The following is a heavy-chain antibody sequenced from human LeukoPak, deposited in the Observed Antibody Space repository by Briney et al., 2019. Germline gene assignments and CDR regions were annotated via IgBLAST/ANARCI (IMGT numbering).Heavy chain of an antibody. CDR2: IYYSGST. J-gene: IGHJ5*02. V-gene: IGHV4-30-4*08. CDR1: GGSTSSGDYY. CDR3: ASWFTIFGVVTYNWFDP. Sequence: SQTLSLTGTVSGGSTSSGDYYWSWIRQPPGKGLEWGGDIYYSGSTYYNPSLKSRVTISVDPSQIQFSLPLSSVTAADAAVYYCASWFTIFGVVTYNWFDPWGQGTLVTVSS. D-gene: IGHD3-3*01.